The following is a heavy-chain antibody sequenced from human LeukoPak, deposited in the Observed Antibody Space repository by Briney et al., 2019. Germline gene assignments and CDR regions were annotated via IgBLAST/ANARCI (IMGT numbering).Heavy chain of an antibody. J-gene: IGHJ4*02. V-gene: IGHV4-39*02. CDR3: ARDYYGSGSYARGPYYFDY. Sequence: KPSETLSLTCTVSGGSISSSSYYWGWIRQPPGKGLEWIGSIYYSGSTYYNPSLKSRVTISVDTSKNQFSLKLSSVTAADTAVYYCARDYYGSGSYARGPYYFDYWGQGTLVTVSS. CDR1: GGSISSSSYY. CDR2: IYYSGST. D-gene: IGHD3-10*01.